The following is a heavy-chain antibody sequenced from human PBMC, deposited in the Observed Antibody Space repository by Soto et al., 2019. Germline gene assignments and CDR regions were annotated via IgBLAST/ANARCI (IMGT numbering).Heavy chain of an antibody. D-gene: IGHD3-22*01. CDR1: GVSISSYY. CDR3: ARGRIGPYYYDSSGYYRRHSHFDY. CDR2: INHSGST. J-gene: IGHJ4*02. V-gene: IGHV4-34*01. Sequence: SETLSLTCTVSGVSISSYYWSLIRQPPGKGLEWIGEINHSGSTNYNPSLKSRVTISVDTSKNQFSLKLSSVTAADTAVYYCARGRIGPYYYDSSGYYRRHSHFDYWGQGTLVTVSS.